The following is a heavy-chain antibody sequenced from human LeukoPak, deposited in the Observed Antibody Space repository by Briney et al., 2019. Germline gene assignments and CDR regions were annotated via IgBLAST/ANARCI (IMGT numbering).Heavy chain of an antibody. CDR2: ISGSGGST. Sequence: GGSLRLSCAASGFTFSSYAMSWVRQAPGKGLEWVSAISGSGGSTYYADSVKGRFTISRDDSKNTLYLQMNSLRAEDTAVYYCAKARYCSGGSCLFDYWGQGTLVTVSS. CDR1: GFTFSSYA. D-gene: IGHD2-15*01. V-gene: IGHV3-23*01. J-gene: IGHJ4*02. CDR3: AKARYCSGGSCLFDY.